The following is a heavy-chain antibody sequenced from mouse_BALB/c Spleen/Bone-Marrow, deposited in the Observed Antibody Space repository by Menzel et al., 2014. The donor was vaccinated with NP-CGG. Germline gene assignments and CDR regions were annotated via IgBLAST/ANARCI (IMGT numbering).Heavy chain of an antibody. CDR1: GFNTKDTY. V-gene: IGHV14-3*02. D-gene: IGHD3-2*01. CDR3: ATDSSGYLDY. CDR2: IDPANGNT. J-gene: IGHJ2*01. Sequence: VQLQQSGAELVKPGASVKLSCTASGFNTKDTYMHWVKQRPEQGLEWIGRIDPANGNTKYDPKFQGKATITADTSSNTAYLQLSSLTSEDTAVYYCATDSSGYLDYWGQGTTLTVSS.